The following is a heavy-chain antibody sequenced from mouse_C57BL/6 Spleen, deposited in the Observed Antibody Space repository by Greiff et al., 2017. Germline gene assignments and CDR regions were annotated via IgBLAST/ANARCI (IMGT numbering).Heavy chain of an antibody. Sequence: QVQLKQPGAELVKPGASVQLSCKASGYTFTSYWMHWVKQRPGQGLEWIGMIHPNSGSTNYNEKFKSKATLTVDKSSSTAYMQLSSLTSEDSAVYYCARFGGGNYYFDAWGPGTTLTGSS. CDR1: GYTFTSYW. D-gene: IGHD2-1*01. J-gene: IGHJ2*01. CDR3: ARFGGGNYYFDA. V-gene: IGHV1-64*01. CDR2: IHPNSGST.